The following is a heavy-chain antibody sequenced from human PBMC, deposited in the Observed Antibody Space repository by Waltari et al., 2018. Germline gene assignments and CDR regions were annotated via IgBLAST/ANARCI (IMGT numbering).Heavy chain of an antibody. D-gene: IGHD3-22*01. CDR3: ARGLYYYDSSGYLGYYFDY. CDR1: GGTFSSYS. Sequence: QVQLVQSGAEVKKPGSSVKVSCKASGGTFSSYSIRWVRQAPGPGLEWMGGIIPSVCTANYAQKFQGRVTITADESTSTAYMELSSLRSEDTAVYYCARGLYYYDSSGYLGYYFDYWGQGTLVTVSS. CDR2: IIPSVCTA. V-gene: IGHV1-69*01. J-gene: IGHJ4*02.